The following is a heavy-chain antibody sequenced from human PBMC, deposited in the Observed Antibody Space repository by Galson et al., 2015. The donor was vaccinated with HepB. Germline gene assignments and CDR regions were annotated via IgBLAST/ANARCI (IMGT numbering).Heavy chain of an antibody. V-gene: IGHV1-2*02. CDR3: ARDLGGNDIDY. CDR1: GYTLTDYH. CDR2: INPNSGAT. D-gene: IGHD3-10*01. Sequence: SVKVSCKASGYTLTDYHMHWVRQAPGQRLEWMGWINPNSGATNYAQKFQGRVTMTRDTSISTTYMDLNRLGSDDTAMYYCARDLGGNDIDYWGQGTLITVSS. J-gene: IGHJ4*02.